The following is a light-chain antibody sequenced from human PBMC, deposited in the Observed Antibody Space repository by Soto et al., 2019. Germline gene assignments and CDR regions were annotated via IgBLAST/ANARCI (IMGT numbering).Light chain of an antibody. V-gene: IGKV3-11*01. CDR3: QQRSSWPPYT. Sequence: EIVLTQSPATLSLSPGERATLSCRASQSVNNYLAWYQQKPGQAPRLLIYDATSRATGIPARFSGSESGTDFTLTIISLEPEDCAVYYCQQRSSWPPYTFGQGTKLEIK. CDR1: QSVNNY. CDR2: DAT. J-gene: IGKJ2*01.